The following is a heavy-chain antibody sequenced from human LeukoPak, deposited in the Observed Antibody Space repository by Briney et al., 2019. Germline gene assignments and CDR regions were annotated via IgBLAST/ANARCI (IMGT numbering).Heavy chain of an antibody. CDR2: IYYSGST. J-gene: IGHJ4*02. CDR3: ATLSYCDFCFRF. D-gene: IGHD3-3*01. Sequence: SETLSLTCTVSGGSINSNTYYWGWIRQPPGKGLEWIGSIYYSGSTYYNPSLKSLVTISADTSKNQFSLKLRSVTAADTAVYYCATLSYCDFCFRFWGQGTLVTVSS. CDR1: GGSINSNTYY. V-gene: IGHV4-39*01.